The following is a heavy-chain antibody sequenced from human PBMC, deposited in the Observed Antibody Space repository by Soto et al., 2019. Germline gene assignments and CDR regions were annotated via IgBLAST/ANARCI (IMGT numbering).Heavy chain of an antibody. Sequence: QVQLVQSGAEVKKPGASVKVSCKASGYTFTSYGITWVRQAPGQGLEWKRWISANTANTHYAQRVPGRVTMTTDTSTSTAYMEMRSLRSDDTAVYYWARVQSGYDSAYWGQGALVSVSS. CDR2: ISANTANT. CDR1: GYTFTSYG. D-gene: IGHD5-12*01. V-gene: IGHV1-18*01. J-gene: IGHJ4*02. CDR3: ARVQSGYDSAY.